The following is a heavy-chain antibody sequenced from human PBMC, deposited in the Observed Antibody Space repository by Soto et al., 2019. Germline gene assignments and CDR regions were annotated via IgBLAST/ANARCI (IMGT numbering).Heavy chain of an antibody. CDR3: AKAGYDFWSGPYYYYGMDV. V-gene: IGHV3-23*01. Sequence: GSLRLSCAASGFTFSSYAMSWVRQAPGKGLEWVSAISGSGGSTYYADSVKGRFTISRDNSKNTLYLQMNSLRAEDTAVYYCAKAGYDFWSGPYYYYGMDVWGQGTTVTVSS. CDR1: GFTFSSYA. D-gene: IGHD3-3*01. J-gene: IGHJ6*02. CDR2: ISGSGGST.